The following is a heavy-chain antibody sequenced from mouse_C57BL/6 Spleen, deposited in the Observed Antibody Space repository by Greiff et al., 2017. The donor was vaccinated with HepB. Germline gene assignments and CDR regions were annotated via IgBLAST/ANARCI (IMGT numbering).Heavy chain of an antibody. Sequence: VQLQQSGAELVKPGASVKISCKASGYAFSSYWMNWVKQRPGKGLEWIGQIYPGVGDTNYNGKFKGKATLTADKSSSTAYMQLSSLTSEDSAVYFCARGAITTVVATRYAMDYWGQGTSVTVSS. CDR3: ARGAITTVVATRYAMDY. CDR1: GYAFSSYW. D-gene: IGHD1-1*01. CDR2: IYPGVGDT. J-gene: IGHJ4*01. V-gene: IGHV1-80*01.